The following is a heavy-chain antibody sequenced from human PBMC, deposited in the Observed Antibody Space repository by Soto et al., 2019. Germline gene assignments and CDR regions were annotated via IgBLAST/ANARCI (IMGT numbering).Heavy chain of an antibody. V-gene: IGHV4-59*01. D-gene: IGHD2-8*02. CDR3: ARVEVAYTQPGVAPVIFWFDP. Sequence: PSETLSLTCTVSGGSISSYYWSWIRQPPGKGLEWIGYIYYSGSTNYNPSLKSRVTISVDTSKNQFSLKLSSVTAADTAVYYCARVEVAYTQPGVAPVIFWFDPWGQGTLVTV. CDR2: IYYSGST. CDR1: GGSISSYY. J-gene: IGHJ5*02.